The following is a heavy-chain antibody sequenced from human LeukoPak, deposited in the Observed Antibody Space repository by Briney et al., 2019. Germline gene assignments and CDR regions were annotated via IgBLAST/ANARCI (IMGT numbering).Heavy chain of an antibody. Sequence: PGGSLRLSCAASGFTFEDYAMHWVRQVPGKGLEWVSFISGDGGNTYYRESVKGRFTISRDNSKNSLYLQMNSLKTEDTALYSCAKSRLSGWYGDNWFDPWGQGTLVTVSS. V-gene: IGHV3-43*02. CDR2: ISGDGGNT. CDR3: AKSRLSGWYGDNWFDP. CDR1: GFTFEDYA. D-gene: IGHD6-19*01. J-gene: IGHJ5*02.